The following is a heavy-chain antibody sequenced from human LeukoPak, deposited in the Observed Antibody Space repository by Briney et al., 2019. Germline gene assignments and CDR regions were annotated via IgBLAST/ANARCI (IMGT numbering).Heavy chain of an antibody. Sequence: AGGSLRLSCAASGFTFSSCAMIWVRQAPGKGLEWVSAISGSGGSTYYADSVKGRFTISRDNSKNTLYLQMNSLRAEDTAVYYCAKDAPRYYDYVWGSYRFDYWGQGTLVTVSS. CDR2: ISGSGGST. CDR1: GFTFSSCA. CDR3: AKDAPRYYDYVWGSYRFDY. J-gene: IGHJ4*02. V-gene: IGHV3-23*01. D-gene: IGHD3-16*02.